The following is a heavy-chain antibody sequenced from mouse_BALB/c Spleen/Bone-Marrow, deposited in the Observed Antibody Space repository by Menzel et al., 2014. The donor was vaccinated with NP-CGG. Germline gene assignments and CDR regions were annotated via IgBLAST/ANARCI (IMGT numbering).Heavy chain of an antibody. CDR3: TRQYGNYYAMDY. J-gene: IGHJ4*01. V-gene: IGHV1-69*02. D-gene: IGHD2-10*02. CDR1: GYTFTSYW. Sequence: VQLQQSGAELVRPGASVKVSCKASGYTFTSYWINWVKQRPGQGLEWIGNIYPSDSYTNYNQNFKDKATLTVDKSSSTAYMQLSGPTSEDSAVYYCTRQYGNYYAMDYWGQGTSVTVSS. CDR2: IYPSDSYT.